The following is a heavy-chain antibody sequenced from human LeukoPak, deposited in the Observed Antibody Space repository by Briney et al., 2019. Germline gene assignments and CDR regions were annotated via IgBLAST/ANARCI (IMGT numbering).Heavy chain of an antibody. CDR3: ARDPVVVVVAATPDPYFDY. V-gene: IGHV3-21*01. CDR1: GFTFSSYS. J-gene: IGHJ4*02. CDR2: ISSSSSYI. Sequence: GGSLRLSCAASGFTFSSYSMNWVRQAPGKGLEWVSSISSSSSYIYYADSVRGRFTISRDNAKNSLYLQMNSLRAEDTAVYYCARDPVVVVVAATPDPYFDYWGQGTLVTVSS. D-gene: IGHD2-15*01.